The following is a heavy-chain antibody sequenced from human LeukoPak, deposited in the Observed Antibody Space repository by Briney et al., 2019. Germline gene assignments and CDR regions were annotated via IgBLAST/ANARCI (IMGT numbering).Heavy chain of an antibody. D-gene: IGHD4-17*01. Sequence: GGSLRLSCAASGFTFSSYSMNWVRQAPGKGLGWVSSISSSSSYIYYADSVKGRFTISRDNAKNSLYLQMNSLRAEDTAVYYCARQHGDYAFQNWGQGTLVTVSS. CDR1: GFTFSSYS. CDR3: ARQHGDYAFQN. CDR2: ISSSSSYI. J-gene: IGHJ1*01. V-gene: IGHV3-21*01.